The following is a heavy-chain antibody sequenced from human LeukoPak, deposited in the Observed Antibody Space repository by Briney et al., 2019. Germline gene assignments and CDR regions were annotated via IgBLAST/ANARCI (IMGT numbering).Heavy chain of an antibody. CDR3: ARDEGCSGGSCYSGFGY. J-gene: IGHJ4*02. V-gene: IGHV4-59*01. D-gene: IGHD2-15*01. Sequence: PSETLSLTCTVSGGSISSYYWSWIRQPPGKGLEWIGYIYYSGSTNYNPSLKSRVTISVDTSKNQFSLKLSSVTAADTAVYYCARDEGCSGGSCYSGFGYWGQGTLVTVSS. CDR1: GGSISSYY. CDR2: IYYSGST.